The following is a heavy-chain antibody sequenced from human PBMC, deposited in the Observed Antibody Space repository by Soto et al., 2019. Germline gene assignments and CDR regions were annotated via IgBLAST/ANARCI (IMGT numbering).Heavy chain of an antibody. J-gene: IGHJ5*02. D-gene: IGHD6-6*01. V-gene: IGHV3-23*01. CDR3: AKNFSSSGP. Sequence: GRSYAACGGKDSSFGWTRVRQAPGKGLEWVSAISGSGDNTYYADSVRGRFTISRDNSKNTLHLQMISLRAEDTAVYYCAKNFSSSGPWGQGSLVTVSS. CDR1: GGKDSSFG. CDR2: ISGSGDNT.